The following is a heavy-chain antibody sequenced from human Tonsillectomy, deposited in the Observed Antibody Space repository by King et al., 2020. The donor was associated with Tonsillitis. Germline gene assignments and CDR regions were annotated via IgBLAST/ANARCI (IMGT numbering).Heavy chain of an antibody. CDR3: ARDTFGPNDY. CDR1: GFTFSSYW. J-gene: IGHJ4*02. D-gene: IGHD3-16*01. Sequence: VQLVESGGGLVQPGGSLRLSCAASGFTFSSYWMHWVRQAPGKGLVWVSRIDPDGIATTSPDSVKGRFTISRDNAKNTLYLQMNSLRTEDTAVYYCARDTFGPNDYWGQGTLVTVSS. CDR2: IDPDGIAT. V-gene: IGHV3-74*01.